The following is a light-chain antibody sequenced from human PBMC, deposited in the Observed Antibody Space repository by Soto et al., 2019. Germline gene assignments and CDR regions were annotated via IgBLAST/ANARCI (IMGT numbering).Light chain of an antibody. CDR3: QSYDTSLRGWL. V-gene: IGLV1-40*01. CDR2: GDT. CDR1: SSNIGAGHA. J-gene: IGLJ3*02. Sequence: QSVLTQPPSVSGAPWQRVTISCTGTSSNIGAGHAVHWYRQFPGAAPKLLIYGDTHRPSGVPDRFSGSKSATSASLVITGLQAEDEADYYCQSYDTSLRGWLFGGGTQLTV.